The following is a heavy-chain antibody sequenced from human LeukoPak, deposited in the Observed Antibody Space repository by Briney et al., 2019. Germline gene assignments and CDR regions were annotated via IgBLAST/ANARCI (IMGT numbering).Heavy chain of an antibody. CDR2: INHSGST. CDR1: GGSFSGYY. Sequence: SETLSLTCAVCGGSFSGYYWSWIRQPPGKGLEWIGEINHSGSTNYNPSLKSRVTISVDTSKNQLSLKLSSVTAADTAVYYCARSRGRSWFDPWGQGTLVTVSS. D-gene: IGHD2-15*01. V-gene: IGHV4-34*01. CDR3: ARSRGRSWFDP. J-gene: IGHJ5*02.